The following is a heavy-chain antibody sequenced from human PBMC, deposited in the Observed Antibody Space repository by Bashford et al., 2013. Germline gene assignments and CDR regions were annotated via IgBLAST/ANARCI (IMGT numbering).Heavy chain of an antibody. CDR3: AKDEVASSGWYDY. Sequence: VRQAPGKGLEWVSTISGGGDATHYADSVEGRFIISRDNSRNTLYLQMNSLRAEDTAVYYCAKDEVASSGWYDYWGQGTLVTVSS. D-gene: IGHD6-19*01. V-gene: IGHV3-23*01. J-gene: IGHJ4*02. CDR2: ISGGGDAT.